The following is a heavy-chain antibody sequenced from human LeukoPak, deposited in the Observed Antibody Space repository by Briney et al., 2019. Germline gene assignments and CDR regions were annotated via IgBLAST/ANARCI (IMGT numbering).Heavy chain of an antibody. CDR1: GFTFSSDW. D-gene: IGHD3-3*01. CDR2: IKEDGSET. Sequence: GGSLRLSCAASGFTFSSDWMSWVRQAPGKGLEWVANIKEDGSETYYVDSVKGRFTISRDNAKNSVYLQMNSLRVEDTAVYYCARVADFWSAWSQIHSELWGRGTLVTVSS. V-gene: IGHV3-7*01. CDR3: ARVADFWSAWSQIHSEL. J-gene: IGHJ2*01.